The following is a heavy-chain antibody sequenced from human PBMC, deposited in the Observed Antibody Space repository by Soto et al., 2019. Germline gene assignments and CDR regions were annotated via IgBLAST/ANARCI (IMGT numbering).Heavy chain of an antibody. CDR3: ATSYGSGSTHFDS. CDR1: GGTFNSYT. V-gene: IGHV1-69*02. CDR2: VNPIVGMS. D-gene: IGHD3-10*01. J-gene: IGHJ4*02. Sequence: QVQLVQSGAEVKKPGSSVKVSCTASGGTFNSYTINWVRQAPGRGLEWVGRVNPIVGMSNSALKFQGRVTITADKSTSTAFMYLTSLKYEDTAVYYCATSYGSGSTHFDSWGQGTLVTVS.